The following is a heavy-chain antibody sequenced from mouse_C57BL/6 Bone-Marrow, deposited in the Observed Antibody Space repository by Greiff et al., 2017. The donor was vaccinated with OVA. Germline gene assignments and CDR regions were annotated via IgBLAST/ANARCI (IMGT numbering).Heavy chain of an antibody. CDR1: GYTFTSYW. J-gene: IGHJ4*01. CDR2: IHPNSGST. V-gene: IGHV1-64*01. Sequence: QVQLQQPGAELVKPGASVKLSCKASGYTFTSYWMHWVKQRPGQGLEWIGMIHPNSGSTNYNEKFKSKATLTVDKSSSTAYMQLSSLTSEDSAVYYCARDYYGISLRAMDYWGQGTSVTVSS. D-gene: IGHD1-1*01. CDR3: ARDYYGISLRAMDY.